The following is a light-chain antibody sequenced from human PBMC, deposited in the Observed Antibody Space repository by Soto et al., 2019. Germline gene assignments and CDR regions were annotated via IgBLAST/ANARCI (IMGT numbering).Light chain of an antibody. CDR2: GVS. Sequence: DIQMTQSPSSLSASVGDRVTITCRTSQSVTKSLNWYQQKPGKAPQLLIYGVSSLQSGVPSRFSGSGSGTDFTLTISSLQFEDFATYYCPQSSCIPRTFGQGTKVEIK. J-gene: IGKJ1*01. CDR3: PQSSCIPRT. CDR1: QSVTKS. V-gene: IGKV1-39*01.